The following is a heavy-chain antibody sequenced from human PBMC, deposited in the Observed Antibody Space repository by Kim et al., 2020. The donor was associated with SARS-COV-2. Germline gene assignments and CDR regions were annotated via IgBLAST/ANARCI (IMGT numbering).Heavy chain of an antibody. Sequence: ASVKVSCKASGYTFTSYYMHWVRQAPGQGLEWMGIINPSGGSTSYAQKFQGRVTMTRDTTTSTVYMELSSLRSEDTAVYYCAREGWFRELPSGGNDDWGQGTLVTVSS. V-gene: IGHV1-46*01. CDR2: INPSGGST. CDR3: AREGWFRELPSGGNDD. D-gene: IGHD3-10*01. CDR1: GYTFTSYY. J-gene: IGHJ4*02.